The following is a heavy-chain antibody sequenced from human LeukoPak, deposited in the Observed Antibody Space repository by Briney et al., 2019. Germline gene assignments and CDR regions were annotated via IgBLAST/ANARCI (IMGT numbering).Heavy chain of an antibody. J-gene: IGHJ4*02. D-gene: IGHD3-22*01. V-gene: IGHV4-30-4*01. CDR1: GGSISSGDYY. CDR2: IYYSGST. Sequence: ASQTLSLTCTVSGGSISSGDYYWSWIRHPPGKGLEWIGYIYYSGSTYYNPSLKSRVTISVDTSKNQFSLKLSSVTAADTAVYYCARAGPADYYDSSGYYPLWGQGTLVTVSS. CDR3: ARAGPADYYDSSGYYPL.